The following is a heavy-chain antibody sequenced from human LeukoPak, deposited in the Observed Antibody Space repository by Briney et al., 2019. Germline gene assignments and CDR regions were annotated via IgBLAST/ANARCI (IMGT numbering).Heavy chain of an antibody. CDR1: GGTFSSYA. CDR2: IIPIFGTA. Sequence: AASVKVSCKASGGTFSSYAISWVRQAPGQGLEWMGGIIPIFGTANYAQKFQGRVTITADKSTSTAYMELSSLRSEDTAVYYCARNDYGGNSGYFQHWGQGTLVTVSS. V-gene: IGHV1-69*06. CDR3: ARNDYGGNSGYFQH. D-gene: IGHD4-23*01. J-gene: IGHJ1*01.